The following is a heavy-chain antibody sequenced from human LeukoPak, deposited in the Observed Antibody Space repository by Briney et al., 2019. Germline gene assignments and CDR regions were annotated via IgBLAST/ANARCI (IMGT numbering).Heavy chain of an antibody. D-gene: IGHD2-15*01. J-gene: IGHJ4*02. CDR1: GYTFTNHW. V-gene: IGHV5-51*01. Sequence: GESLKISCKGSGYTFTNHWIGWVRQMPGKGLEWMGIIRPGDSATRYSPSFQGQVTISADKSISTAYLQWSSLKASDTAMYYCASHRAGGGSGLDYWGQGTLVTVSS. CDR2: IRPGDSAT. CDR3: ASHRAGGGSGLDY.